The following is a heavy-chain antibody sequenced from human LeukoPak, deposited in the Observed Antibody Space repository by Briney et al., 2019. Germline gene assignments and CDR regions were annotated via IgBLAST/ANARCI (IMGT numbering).Heavy chain of an antibody. Sequence: SGGSLRLSCAASGFRFSGYRMSWVRQAPGKGLEWVAFIRYDGSNKYYADSVKGRFTISRDNSKNTLYLQMNSLRAEDTAVYYCAKDTYYYDSSGYYPDYWGQGTLVTVSS. CDR2: IRYDGSNK. J-gene: IGHJ4*02. D-gene: IGHD3-22*01. CDR3: AKDTYYYDSSGYYPDY. V-gene: IGHV3-30*02. CDR1: GFRFSGYR.